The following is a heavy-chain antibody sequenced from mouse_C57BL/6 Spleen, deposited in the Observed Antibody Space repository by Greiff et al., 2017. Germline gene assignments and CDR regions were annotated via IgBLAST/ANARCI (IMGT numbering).Heavy chain of an antibody. CDR2: IDPSDSYT. V-gene: IGHV1-50*01. J-gene: IGHJ4*01. CDR1: GYTFTSYW. CDR3: ARSWYYGSSPYYAIDY. D-gene: IGHD1-1*01. Sequence: QVQLQQPGAELVKPGASVKLSCKASGYTFTSYWMQWVKQRPGQGLEWIGEIDPSDSYTNYNQKFKGKATLTVDTSSSTAYMQLSSLTSEDSAVYYCARSWYYGSSPYYAIDYWGQGTSVTVSS.